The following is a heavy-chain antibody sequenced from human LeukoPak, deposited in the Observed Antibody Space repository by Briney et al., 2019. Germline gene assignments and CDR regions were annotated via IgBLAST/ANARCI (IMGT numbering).Heavy chain of an antibody. D-gene: IGHD2-15*01. CDR2: IYYSGST. CDR1: GGSISSSSYY. Sequence: SETLSLTCTVSGGSISSSSYYWGWIRQPPGKGLEWIGSIYYSGSTYYNPSLKSRVTISVDTSKNQFSLKLSSVTAADTAVYYCARSPSCGPTGWFDPWGQGTLVTVSS. CDR3: ARSPSCGPTGWFDP. V-gene: IGHV4-39*01. J-gene: IGHJ5*02.